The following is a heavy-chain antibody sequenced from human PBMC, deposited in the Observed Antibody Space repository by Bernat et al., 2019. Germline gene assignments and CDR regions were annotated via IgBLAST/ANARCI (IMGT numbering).Heavy chain of an antibody. V-gene: IGHV3-53*02. CDR3: AGSNWNDQTVP. CDR2: IYSGGST. D-gene: IGHD1-20*01. J-gene: IGHJ5*02. Sequence: EVQLVETGGGLIQPGGSLRLSCAASGFIVSSNYMSWVRQAPGKGLEWVSVIYSGGSTYYAESVKGRFTISRDNSKNTLYLQMNSLRAEDTAVYYCAGSNWNDQTVPWGQGTLVTVSS. CDR1: GFIVSSNY.